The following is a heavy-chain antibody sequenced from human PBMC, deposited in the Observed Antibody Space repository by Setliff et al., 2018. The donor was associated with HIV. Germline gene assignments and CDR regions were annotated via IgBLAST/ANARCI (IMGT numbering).Heavy chain of an antibody. Sequence: ASVKVSCKASGYPFTSYGICWVRQAPGHGLEWMGYISPYNGDAYYAEKFQGRVTMTTDTSTTAVSMELTNLRSDDTAVYFCARMQAYYNFWRSTYYFDYWGQGPPVTSPQ. CDR1: GYPFTSYG. D-gene: IGHD3-3*01. J-gene: IGHJ4*02. CDR3: ARMQAYYNFWRSTYYFDY. V-gene: IGHV1-18*01. CDR2: ISPYNGDA.